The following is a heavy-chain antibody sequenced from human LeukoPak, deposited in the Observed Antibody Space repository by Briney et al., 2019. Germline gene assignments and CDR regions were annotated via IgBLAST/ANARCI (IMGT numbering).Heavy chain of an antibody. Sequence: AASLKVSCKASEGTLSSYTISWVRQDPIHGHESMGRIIPILGIANYAQKFQGRVTITADKSTSTAYMELSSLRSEDTAVYYCARFSSGTGVDVWGQGTTVTVSS. J-gene: IGHJ6*02. CDR1: EGTLSSYT. V-gene: IGHV1-69*02. CDR2: IIPILGIA. CDR3: ARFSSGTGVDV. D-gene: IGHD6-19*01.